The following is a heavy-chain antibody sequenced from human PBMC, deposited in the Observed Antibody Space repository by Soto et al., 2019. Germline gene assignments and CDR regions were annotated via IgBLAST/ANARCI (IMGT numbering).Heavy chain of an antibody. D-gene: IGHD2-21*02. CDR2: ISRSGGST. V-gene: IGHV3-23*01. Sequence: EVQLLESGGGLVQPGGSLRLSCAASGFTFSSYGMSWVRQAPGKGLEWVSVISRSGGSTYYADSVKGRFTISRDKSKNTLYLQMNSLRAEDAAVYYCAKDSSHESECGGDCDPRYFDYWGQGTLVTVSS. J-gene: IGHJ4*02. CDR3: AKDSSHESECGGDCDPRYFDY. CDR1: GFTFSSYG.